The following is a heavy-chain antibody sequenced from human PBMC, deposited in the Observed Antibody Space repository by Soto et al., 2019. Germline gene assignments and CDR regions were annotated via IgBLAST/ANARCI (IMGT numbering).Heavy chain of an antibody. CDR1: GFNFNNAW. CDR2: IKTTANGETS. J-gene: IGHJ6*02. CDR3: TKLRVAAAGKGFLWATDV. Sequence: EAQLVESGGGLVKPGESLRLSCTASGFNFNNAWMYWVRQAPGKGLEWVGRIKTTANGETSDYAAPVRGRFTNSRDDSNNTLFLQMNSLKTEDTAVYYGTKLRVAAAGKGFLWATDVWGQGTTVTVSS. D-gene: IGHD6-13*01. V-gene: IGHV3-15*07.